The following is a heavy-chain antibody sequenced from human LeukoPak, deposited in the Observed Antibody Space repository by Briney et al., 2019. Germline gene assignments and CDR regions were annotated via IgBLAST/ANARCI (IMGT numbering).Heavy chain of an antibody. CDR2: IYYSGST. Sequence: PSETLSLTCTVSGGSISSYYWSWIRQPPGKGLEWIGYIYYSGSTNYNPSLKSRVTISVDTSKNQFSLKLSSVTAADTAVYYCARHHYYDSRAFDIWGQGTMVTVSS. D-gene: IGHD3-22*01. CDR3: ARHHYYDSRAFDI. J-gene: IGHJ3*02. V-gene: IGHV4-59*08. CDR1: GGSISSYY.